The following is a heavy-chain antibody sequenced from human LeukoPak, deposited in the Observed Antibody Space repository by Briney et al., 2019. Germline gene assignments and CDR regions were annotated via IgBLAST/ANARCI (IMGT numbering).Heavy chain of an antibody. J-gene: IGHJ4*02. Sequence: PGGSLRLSCAASGFTFSSYAMHWVRQAPGRGLEWVAVISYDGSNKYYADSVKGRFTISRDNSKNTPYLQMNSLRAEDTAVYYCARAAPSSGSYWGYFDYWGQGTLVTVSS. V-gene: IGHV3-30-3*01. CDR3: ARAAPSSGSYWGYFDY. CDR2: ISYDGSNK. D-gene: IGHD1-26*01. CDR1: GFTFSSYA.